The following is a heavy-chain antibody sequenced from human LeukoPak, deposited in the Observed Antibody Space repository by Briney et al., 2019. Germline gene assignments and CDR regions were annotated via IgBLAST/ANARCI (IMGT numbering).Heavy chain of an antibody. CDR2: ISGSSSYI. J-gene: IGHJ3*02. CDR1: GFTFSTYY. V-gene: IGHV3-21*01. Sequence: PGGSLRLSCAASGFTFSTYYMNWVRQAPGKGLEWVSSISGSSSYIYYGDSVKGRCTISRDNAKKSLYLQMNSLRAEDTAVYYCARDQGVYCSGGSCTAFDIWGQGTMVTVSS. CDR3: ARDQGVYCSGGSCTAFDI. D-gene: IGHD2-15*01.